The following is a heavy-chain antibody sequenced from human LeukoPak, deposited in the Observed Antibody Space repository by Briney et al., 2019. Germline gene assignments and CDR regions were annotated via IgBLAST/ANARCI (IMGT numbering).Heavy chain of an antibody. D-gene: IGHD3-10*01. J-gene: IGHJ4*02. CDR1: GGSISSYY. CDR2: IYYSGST. Sequence: PSETLSLTCTVSGGSISSYYWSWIRQPPGKGLEWIGSIYYSGSTYYNPSLKSRVTISVDTSKNQFSLKLSSVTAADTAVYYCARQTGDYYGSGSYYGGVDYWGQGTLVTVSS. V-gene: IGHV4-59*05. CDR3: ARQTGDYYGSGSYYGGVDY.